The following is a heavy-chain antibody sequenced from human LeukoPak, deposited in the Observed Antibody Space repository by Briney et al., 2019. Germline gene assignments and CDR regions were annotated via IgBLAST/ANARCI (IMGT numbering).Heavy chain of an antibody. Sequence: ASVKVSCKASGYTFTGYYMHWVRQAPGQGLEWMGWMNPNSGNTGYAQKFQGRVTMARNTSISTAYMELSSLRSEDTAVYYCARDSSGYYTRRYYFDYWGQGTLVTVSS. V-gene: IGHV1-8*02. CDR1: GYTFTGYY. CDR3: ARDSSGYYTRRYYFDY. CDR2: MNPNSGNT. D-gene: IGHD3-22*01. J-gene: IGHJ4*02.